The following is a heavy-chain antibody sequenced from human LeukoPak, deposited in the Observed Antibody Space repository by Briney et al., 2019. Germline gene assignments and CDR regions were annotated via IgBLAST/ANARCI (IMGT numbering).Heavy chain of an antibody. Sequence: GGSLRLSCAASGFTYRNYAMSWVRQAPGKGLEWVSAIDSGGGTYYANSVKGRFTISRDNSKNTLYLQLSSLRVEDTAVYYCAKGPQGDWGQGALVTVSS. CDR3: AKGPQGD. V-gene: IGHV3-23*01. CDR1: GFTYRNYA. CDR2: IDSGGGT. D-gene: IGHD3-16*01. J-gene: IGHJ4*02.